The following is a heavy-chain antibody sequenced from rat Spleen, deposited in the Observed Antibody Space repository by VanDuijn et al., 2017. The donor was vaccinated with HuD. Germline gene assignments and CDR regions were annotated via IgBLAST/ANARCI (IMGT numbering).Heavy chain of an antibody. D-gene: IGHD1-1*01. CDR1: GYSITSNY. CDR3: ARSDGTHYYLPFAD. V-gene: IGHV3-1*01. J-gene: IGHJ3*01. CDR2: IGYSGST. Sequence: EVQLQESGPGLVKPSQSLSLTCSVTGYSITSNYWGWIRKFPENKMEWMGYIGYSGSTGYNPSLKSQISISRDTSKNQFFLQVDSVTTEDTATYYCARSDGTHYYLPFADWGQGTLVTVSS.